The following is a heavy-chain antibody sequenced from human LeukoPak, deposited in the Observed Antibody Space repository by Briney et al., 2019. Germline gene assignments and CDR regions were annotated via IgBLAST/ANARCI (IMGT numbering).Heavy chain of an antibody. J-gene: IGHJ4*02. CDR1: GCSLRTRGVG. CDR3: AHTVDGVYDY. D-gene: IGHD4-23*01. CDR2: SYWDDDK. Sequence: ESGPTLVKATQTLTLTCTFSGCSLRTRGVGVGWIRQPPGKALESLAHSYWDDDKRYSPSLKSRVTISKDTSKDQVVLTINNMDPVDTATYYCAHTVDGVYDYWGKGTLVTVSS. V-gene: IGHV2-5*02.